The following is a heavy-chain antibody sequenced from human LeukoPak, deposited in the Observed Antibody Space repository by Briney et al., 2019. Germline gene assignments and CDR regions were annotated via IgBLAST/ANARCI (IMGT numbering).Heavy chain of an antibody. Sequence: ASVKVSCNASGYTFTSYGISWVRQAPGQGLEWMGWISAYNGNTNYAQKLQGRVTMTTDTSTSTAYMELRSLRSDDTAVYYCARDLKGYCSGGSCLYWFDPWGQGTLVTVSS. J-gene: IGHJ5*02. CDR3: ARDLKGYCSGGSCLYWFDP. V-gene: IGHV1-18*01. D-gene: IGHD2-15*01. CDR1: GYTFTSYG. CDR2: ISAYNGNT.